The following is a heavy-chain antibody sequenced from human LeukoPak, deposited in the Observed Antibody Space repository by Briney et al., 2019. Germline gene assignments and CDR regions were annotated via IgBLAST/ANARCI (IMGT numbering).Heavy chain of an antibody. J-gene: IGHJ4*02. CDR1: GFTFSSYG. Sequence: GGSLRLSCAASGFTFSSYGMSWARQAPGKGLEWVSAISGSGDSTYHADSVKGRFTISRDNSKNTLYLQINSLRAEDTALYYCAKDPSFYCTGGSCHSKYYFDDWGQGTLVTVSS. D-gene: IGHD2-15*01. CDR2: ISGSGDST. V-gene: IGHV3-23*01. CDR3: AKDPSFYCTGGSCHSKYYFDD.